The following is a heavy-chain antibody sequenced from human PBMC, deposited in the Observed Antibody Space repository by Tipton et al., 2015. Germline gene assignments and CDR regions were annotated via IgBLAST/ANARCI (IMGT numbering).Heavy chain of an antibody. Sequence: GLVKPSETLSLNCTVSGGSIGSYGWSWIRQPPGKGLEWMGYIYYNGNTNYNPSLKSRATISLDTSKNEVYLNLGSVTAADTAVYYCARDRVASYAFDDWGQGTLVAVSS. CDR1: GGSIGSYG. V-gene: IGHV4-59*01. CDR2: IYYNGNT. D-gene: IGHD2-2*01. CDR3: ARDRVASYAFDD. J-gene: IGHJ4*02.